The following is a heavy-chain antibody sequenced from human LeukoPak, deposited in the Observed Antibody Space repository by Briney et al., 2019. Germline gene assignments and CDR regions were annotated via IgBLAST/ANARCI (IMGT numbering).Heavy chain of an antibody. D-gene: IGHD3-10*01. Sequence: SETLSLTCTVSGGSISSYYWSWNRQPPGKGLEWIGYIYYSGSTNYNPSLKSRVTISVDTSKNQFSLKLSSVTAADTAVYYCARDPYGSDWGQGTLVTVSS. CDR1: GGSISSYY. CDR3: ARDPYGSD. V-gene: IGHV4-59*01. CDR2: IYYSGST. J-gene: IGHJ4*02.